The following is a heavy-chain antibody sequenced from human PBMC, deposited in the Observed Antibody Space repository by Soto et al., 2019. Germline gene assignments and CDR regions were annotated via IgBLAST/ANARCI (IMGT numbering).Heavy chain of an antibody. Sequence: QVQIVQSGAEVKIPGASVKVSCNTSGFDFSHYLMHWVRQAPGQRLEWMGGIIPIYGTTVYAQKFQGRVTITSDEGTTAYMDLRSLRSEDTAVYYCVRNRMSAYTPGRPRKKDYYFGLDIWGHGTTVTVSS. D-gene: IGHD3-10*01. CDR3: VRNRMSAYTPGRPRKKDYYFGLDI. CDR1: GFDFSHYL. V-gene: IGHV1-3*01. J-gene: IGHJ6*02. CDR2: IIPIYGTT.